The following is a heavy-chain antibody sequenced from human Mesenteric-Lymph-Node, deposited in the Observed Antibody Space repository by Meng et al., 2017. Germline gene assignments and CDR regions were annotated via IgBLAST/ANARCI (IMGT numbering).Heavy chain of an antibody. CDR3: ARDLGGDWAFDI. D-gene: IGHD2-21*02. J-gene: IGHJ3*02. Sequence: ASVKVSCKVSGYTLTELSMHWVRQAPGKGLEWMGGFDPEDGETIYAQKFQGRVTITADKSTSTAYMELSSLRSEDTAVYYCARDLGGDWAFDIWGQGTMVTVSS. CDR1: GYTLTELS. V-gene: IGHV1-24*01. CDR2: FDPEDGET.